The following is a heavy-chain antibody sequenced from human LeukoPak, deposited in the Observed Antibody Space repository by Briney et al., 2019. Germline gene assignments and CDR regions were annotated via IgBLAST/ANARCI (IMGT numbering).Heavy chain of an antibody. Sequence: ASVKVSCKASGYTFTGYYMHWVRQAPGQGLGWMGWINPNSGGTNYAQKFQGRVTMTRDTSISTAYMELSRLRSDDTAVYYCARDYDFWSGYYFDYWGQGTLVTVSS. V-gene: IGHV1-2*02. J-gene: IGHJ4*02. CDR1: GYTFTGYY. CDR2: INPNSGGT. CDR3: ARDYDFWSGYYFDY. D-gene: IGHD3-3*01.